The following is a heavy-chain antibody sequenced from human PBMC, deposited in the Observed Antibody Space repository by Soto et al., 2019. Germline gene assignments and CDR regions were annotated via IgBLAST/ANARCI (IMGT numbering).Heavy chain of an antibody. D-gene: IGHD1-26*01. V-gene: IGHV5-51*01. CDR1: GYSFPNHW. Sequence: GESLKISCRASGYSFPNHWIGWVRQMPGKGLEWMGVIYPSDSDIEYSPSFQGQVTISADETTNTAYLQWTSLKASDTAMYYCARTGVGGGPFDYWGQGTLVTVSS. CDR2: IYPSDSDI. J-gene: IGHJ4*02. CDR3: ARTGVGGGPFDY.